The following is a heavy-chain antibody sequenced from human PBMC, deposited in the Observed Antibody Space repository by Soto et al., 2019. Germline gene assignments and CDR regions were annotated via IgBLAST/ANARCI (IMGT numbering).Heavy chain of an antibody. CDR2: IIPILGIA. V-gene: IGHV1-69*08. CDR3: ARDRVDVVVVAATGWFDP. J-gene: IGHJ5*02. Sequence: QVQLVQSGAEVKKPRSSVKVSCKASGGTFSSYTISWVRQAPGQGLEWMGRIIPILGIANYAQKFQGRVTITADKSTSTAYMELSSLRSEDTAVYYCARDRVDVVVVAATGWFDPWGQGTLVTVSS. D-gene: IGHD2-15*01. CDR1: GGTFSSYT.